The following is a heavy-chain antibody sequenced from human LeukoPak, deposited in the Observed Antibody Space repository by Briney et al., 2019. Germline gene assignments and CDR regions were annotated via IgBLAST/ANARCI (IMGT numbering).Heavy chain of an antibody. CDR1: GYTHTSYG. CDR3: ARDAEWELPNWFDP. J-gene: IGHJ5*02. V-gene: IGHV1-18*01. D-gene: IGHD1-26*01. CDR2: ISAYNGNT. Sequence: VASVKVSCKASGYTHTSYGISLVRQAPGQGLEWMGWISAYNGNTNYAQKLQGRVTMTTDTSTSTAYMELRSLRSDDTAVYYCARDAEWELPNWFDPWGQGTLVTVSS.